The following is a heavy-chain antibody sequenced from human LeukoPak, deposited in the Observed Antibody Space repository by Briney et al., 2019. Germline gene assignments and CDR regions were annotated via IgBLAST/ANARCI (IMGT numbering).Heavy chain of an antibody. CDR3: ARLLAEHQPTDC. CDR2: IYYTGST. J-gene: IGHJ4*02. CDR1: GGSLSNYY. D-gene: IGHD2-2*01. Sequence: SETLSLTCTVSGGSLSNYYWTWIRQPPGKGLEWVGYIYYTGSTEYNPSLKSRVTISVDMSRNYFSLKLRSVTAADTAVYYCARLLAEHQPTDCWGQGTLVTVSS. V-gene: IGHV4-59*08.